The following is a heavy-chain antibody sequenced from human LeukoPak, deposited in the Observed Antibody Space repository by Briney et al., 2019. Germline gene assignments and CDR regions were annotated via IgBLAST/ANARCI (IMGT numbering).Heavy chain of an antibody. Sequence: GGSLRLSCEASGFTFNTYSMNWARQAPGKGLEWVSSIDSSGGYIFYADSVKGRFIISRDNAKDSLYLQMNSLRVEDTAVYYCAREIGDGAADGFKSDYYYYYYMDVWGKGTTVTVSS. J-gene: IGHJ6*03. CDR3: AREIGDGAADGFKSDYYYYYYMDV. CDR2: IDSSGGYI. D-gene: IGHD6-13*01. V-gene: IGHV3-21*06. CDR1: GFTFNTYS.